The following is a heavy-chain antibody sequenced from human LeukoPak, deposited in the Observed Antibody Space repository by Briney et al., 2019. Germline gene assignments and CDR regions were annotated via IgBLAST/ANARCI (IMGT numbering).Heavy chain of an antibody. CDR3: ARGVLRFLEWLDCYYYMDV. CDR2: ISGSGGST. CDR1: GFTFSSYA. V-gene: IGHV3-23*01. Sequence: GGSLRLSCAASGFTFSSYAMSWVRQAPGKGLEWVSAISGSGGSTYYADSVKGRFTISRDNSKNTLYLQMNSLRAEDTAVYYCARGVLRFLEWLDCYYYMDVWRKGTTVTVSS. D-gene: IGHD3-3*01. J-gene: IGHJ6*03.